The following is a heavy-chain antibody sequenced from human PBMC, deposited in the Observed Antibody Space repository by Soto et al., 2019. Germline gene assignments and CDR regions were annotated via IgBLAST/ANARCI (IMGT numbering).Heavy chain of an antibody. CDR3: VRGVLS. V-gene: IGHV4-31*03. CDR1: GGSISSGGYY. D-gene: IGHD3-10*01. CDR2: IHHSGST. J-gene: IGHJ1*01. Sequence: QVQLQESGPGLVKASQTLSLTCNVSGGSISSGGYYWTWIRQHPGKGLEWIGYIHHSGSTFYNPSLKSRVSISVDTSKNRFSQKLSSVTAADTAVYFCVRGVLSWGQGTLVTVAS.